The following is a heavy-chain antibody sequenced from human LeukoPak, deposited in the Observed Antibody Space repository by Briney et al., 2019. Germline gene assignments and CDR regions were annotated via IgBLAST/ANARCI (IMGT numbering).Heavy chain of an antibody. CDR1: GFTFSSYW. CDR2: INSDGSST. CDR3: ARVPDTYYYYGMDV. J-gene: IGHJ6*02. V-gene: IGHV3-74*01. D-gene: IGHD5-18*01. Sequence: GGSLRLSCAASGFTFSSYWMHWVRQAPGKGLVWVSRINSDGSSTSYADSVKGRFPISRDNAKNTLYLQMNSLRAEDTAVYYCARVPDTYYYYGMDVWGQGTTVTVSS.